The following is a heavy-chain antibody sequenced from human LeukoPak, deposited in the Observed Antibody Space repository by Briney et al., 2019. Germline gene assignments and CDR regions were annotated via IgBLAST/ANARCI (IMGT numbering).Heavy chain of an antibody. Sequence: ASVKVSCKASGYTFTSYDINWVRQATGQGLEWMGWMNPNSGNTGYAQKFQGRVTMTRDTSISTAYMELSRLRSDDTAVYYCARVRTPFTMVRGVIIIGPDDAFDIWGQGTMVTVSS. J-gene: IGHJ3*02. CDR2: MNPNSGNT. CDR3: ARVRTPFTMVRGVIIIGPDDAFDI. V-gene: IGHV1-8*02. D-gene: IGHD3-10*01. CDR1: GYTFTSYD.